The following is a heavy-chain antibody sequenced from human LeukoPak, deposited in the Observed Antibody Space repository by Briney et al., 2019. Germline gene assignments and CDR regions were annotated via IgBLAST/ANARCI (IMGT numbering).Heavy chain of an antibody. J-gene: IGHJ3*02. CDR1: GYTFTGYY. D-gene: IGHD3-16*01. V-gene: IGHV1-2*02. CDR2: INPNSGGT. CDR3: ARELVWGGAFDI. Sequence: ASVKVSCKASGYTFTGYYMHWVRQAPGQGLEWMGWINPNSGGTNYAQKFQGRVTMTRDTSISTAYMELSRLRSDDTAVYYCARELVWGGAFDIWGQGTMVTVSS.